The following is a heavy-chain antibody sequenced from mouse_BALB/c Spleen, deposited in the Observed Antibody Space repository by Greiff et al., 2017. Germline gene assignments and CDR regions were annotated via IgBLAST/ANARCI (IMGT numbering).Heavy chain of an antibody. Sequence: VKLMESGPGLVAPSQSLSLTCTVSGFSFTSYGVHWVRQPPGKGLEWLGVIWAGGSTNYNSALMSRLSISKDNSKRQVFLKMNSLQTDDTAMYYCARDGIFDYWGQGTSVTVSS. CDR1: GFSFTSYG. CDR3: ARDGIFDY. V-gene: IGHV2-9*02. J-gene: IGHJ4*01. CDR2: IWAGGST. D-gene: IGHD4-1*01.